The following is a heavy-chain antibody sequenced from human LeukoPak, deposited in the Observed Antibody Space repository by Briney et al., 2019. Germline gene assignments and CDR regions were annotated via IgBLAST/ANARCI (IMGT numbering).Heavy chain of an antibody. CDR2: ISAYNGNT. V-gene: IGHV1-18*01. CDR1: GYTFTSYG. D-gene: IGHD2-21*02. CDR3: ARDRRLAYCGGDCYFNWFDP. Sequence: ASVKVSCKASGYTFTSYGISWVRQAPGQGLEWMGWISAYNGNTNYAQKLQGRVTMTTDTSTSTAYMELRSLRSDDTAVYYCARDRRLAYCGGDCYFNWFDPLGPGNPGHRLL. J-gene: IGHJ5*02.